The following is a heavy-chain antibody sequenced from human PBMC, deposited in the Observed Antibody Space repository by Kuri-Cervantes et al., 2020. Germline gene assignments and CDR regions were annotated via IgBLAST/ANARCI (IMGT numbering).Heavy chain of an antibody. CDR3: AKDSGYLGIGLFSMFNY. CDR1: GFTFSSYG. CDR2: IWYDGSNK. V-gene: IGHV3-30*02. J-gene: IGHJ4*02. Sequence: GESLKISCVASGFTFSSYGMHWVRQAPGKGLEWVAVIWYDGSNKYYSDSVKGRFTISRDNSKNTLYLQMNSLRAEDTAVYYCAKDSGYLGIGLFSMFNYWGQGTPVTVSS. D-gene: IGHD2/OR15-2a*01.